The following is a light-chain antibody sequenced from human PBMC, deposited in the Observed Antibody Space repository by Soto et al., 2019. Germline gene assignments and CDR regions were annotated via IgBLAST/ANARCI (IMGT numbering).Light chain of an antibody. J-gene: IGKJ4*01. CDR1: QDISNY. Sequence: DIQMTQSPSSLSASVGDRVTITCQASQDISNYLNWYQQKPGKAPKLLIYDASNLETGVPSRFSGSGSGTDFTFSISRLQPEDIATYYCQQYYNLPLTFGGGTKVEIK. CDR3: QQYYNLPLT. V-gene: IGKV1-33*01. CDR2: DAS.